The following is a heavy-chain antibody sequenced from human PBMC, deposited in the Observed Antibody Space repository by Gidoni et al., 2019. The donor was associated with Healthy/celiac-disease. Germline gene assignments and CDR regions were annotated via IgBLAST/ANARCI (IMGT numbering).Heavy chain of an antibody. Sequence: EVQLVESGGGLGKPGGSLRLSCAASGFTFSNAWMSWVRQAPGKGLEWVCRIKSKTDGGTTDYAAPVKGRFTTSRDDSKNTLYLQMNSLKTEDTAVYYFTTDYDFWSGYYLWTGGVPNDYWGQGTLVTVSS. CDR1: GFTFSNAW. D-gene: IGHD3-3*01. CDR2: IKSKTDGGTT. CDR3: TTDYDFWSGYYLWTGGVPNDY. V-gene: IGHV3-15*01. J-gene: IGHJ4*02.